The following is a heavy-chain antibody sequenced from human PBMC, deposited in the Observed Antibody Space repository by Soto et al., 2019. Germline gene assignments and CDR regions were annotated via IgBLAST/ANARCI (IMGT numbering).Heavy chain of an antibody. CDR2: VNPGGYST. J-gene: IGHJ4*02. CDR1: GFTFTSYS. V-gene: IGHV3-23*01. Sequence: EVQLLQSGGGLVQPGGSLRLSCAASGFTFTSYSMTWVRQTPGKGLERVAAVNPGGYSTYYADSVKGRFTISRDNSNKTLYLQMNSLRAEDTAVYYCAKDLRAGSGYDFEYRDQGTLVTVSS. CDR3: AKDLRAGSGYDFEY. D-gene: IGHD5-12*01.